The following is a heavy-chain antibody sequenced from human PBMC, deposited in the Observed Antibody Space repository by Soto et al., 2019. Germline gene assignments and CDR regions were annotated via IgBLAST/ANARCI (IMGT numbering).Heavy chain of an antibody. J-gene: IGHJ3*02. CDR2: IYYSGST. Sequence: PSETLSLTCTVSGGSISSGGYYWSWIRQHPGKGLEWIGYIYYSGSTYYNPSLKSRVTISVDTSKNQFSLKLSSVTAADTAVYYCARVPWNYGAFDIWGQGTMVTVAS. D-gene: IGHD1-7*01. CDR1: GGSISSGGYY. V-gene: IGHV4-31*03. CDR3: ARVPWNYGAFDI.